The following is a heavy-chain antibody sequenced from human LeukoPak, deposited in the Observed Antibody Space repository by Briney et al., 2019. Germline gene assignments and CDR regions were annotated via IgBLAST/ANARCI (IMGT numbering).Heavy chain of an antibody. Sequence: ASVKVSCKASCYTFTSYGISWVRQAPGQGLEWMGWISAYNGNTNYAQKLQGRVTMTTDTSTSTAYMELRSLRSDDTAVYYCARDVGRRSYYYYGMDVWGQGTTVTVSS. D-gene: IGHD4-17*01. CDR2: ISAYNGNT. V-gene: IGHV1-18*01. J-gene: IGHJ6*02. CDR1: CYTFTSYG. CDR3: ARDVGRRSYYYYGMDV.